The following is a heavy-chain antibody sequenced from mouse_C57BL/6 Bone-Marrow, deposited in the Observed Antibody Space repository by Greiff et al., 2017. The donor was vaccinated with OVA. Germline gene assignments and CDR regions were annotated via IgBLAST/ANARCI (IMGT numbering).Heavy chain of an antibody. CDR3: AREAGSSPWYFDV. D-gene: IGHD1-1*01. CDR1: GYTFTNYW. Sequence: QVQLQESGAELVRPGTSVKMSCKASGYTFTNYWIGWAKQRPGHGLEWIGDIYPGGGYTNYNEKFKGKATLTADKSSSTAYMQFSSLTSEDSAIYDCAREAGSSPWYFDVWGTGTTVTVSS. CDR2: IYPGGGYT. V-gene: IGHV1-63*01. J-gene: IGHJ1*03.